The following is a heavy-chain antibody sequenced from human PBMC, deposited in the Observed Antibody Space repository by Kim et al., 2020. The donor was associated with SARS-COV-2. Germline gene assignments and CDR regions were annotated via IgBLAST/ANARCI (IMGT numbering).Heavy chain of an antibody. CDR3: ARVLNVLLWFGTYYGMDV. V-gene: IGHV4-34*01. D-gene: IGHD3-10*01. Sequence: SETLSLTCAVSGGSFSGYYCSWIRQPRGKGLEWIGEINPMGSTNYTPSLKSRVTISVATSKNQFSLKLSSVTAADTAVYYCARVLNVLLWFGTYYGMDVWGQGTTVTVSS. CDR1: GGSFSGYY. J-gene: IGHJ6*02. CDR2: INPMGST.